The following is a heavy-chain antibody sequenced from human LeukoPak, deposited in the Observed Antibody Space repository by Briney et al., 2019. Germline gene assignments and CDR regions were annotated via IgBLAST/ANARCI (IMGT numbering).Heavy chain of an antibody. CDR3: ARHRYKTRKVLLWFGEKAFDI. Sequence: SETLSLTCTVSGGSISSSSYYWGWIRQPPGKGLEWIGSIYYSGSTYYNPSLKSRVTISVDTSKNQFSLKLSSVTAADTAVYYCARHRYKTRKVLLWFGEKAFDIWGQGTMVTVSS. J-gene: IGHJ3*02. CDR2: IYYSGST. D-gene: IGHD3-10*01. V-gene: IGHV4-39*01. CDR1: GGSISSSSYY.